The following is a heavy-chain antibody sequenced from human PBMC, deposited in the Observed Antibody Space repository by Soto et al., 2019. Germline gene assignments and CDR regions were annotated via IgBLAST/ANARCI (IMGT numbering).Heavy chain of an antibody. CDR3: AREWRSTGWYGNFDL. CDR2: IWYDGSHK. V-gene: IGHV3-33*01. Sequence: QVQLVESGGGVVQPGRSLRLSCATSGFTFSTYAMHWVRQAPGKGLEWVAVIWYDGSHKYYGESVKGRFTISRDNSKNTLDLQMNSLRDDDTAMYYCAREWRSTGWYGNFDLWGRGTLVTVSS. D-gene: IGHD6-19*01. J-gene: IGHJ2*01. CDR1: GFTFSTYA.